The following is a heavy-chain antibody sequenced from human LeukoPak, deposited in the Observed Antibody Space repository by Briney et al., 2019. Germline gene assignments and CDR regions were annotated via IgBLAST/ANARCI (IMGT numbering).Heavy chain of an antibody. CDR1: GYTFTGYY. V-gene: IGHV1-2*02. D-gene: IGHD4-23*01. CDR3: ASLCGKDVSSVVDY. CDR2: INPNSGGT. Sequence: ASVKVSCKASGYTFTGYYMHWVRQALGQGLEWMGWINPNSGGTNYAQKFQGRVTMTRDTSISTAYMELSRLRSDDTAVYYCASLCGKDVSSVVDYWGQGTLVTVSS. J-gene: IGHJ4*02.